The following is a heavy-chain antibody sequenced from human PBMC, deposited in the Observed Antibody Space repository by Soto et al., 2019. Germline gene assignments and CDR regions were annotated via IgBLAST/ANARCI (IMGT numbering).Heavy chain of an antibody. CDR2: IRSKANSYAT. J-gene: IGHJ6*02. Sequence: EVQLVESGGGLVQPGGSLKLSCAASGFTFSGSAMHWVRQASGKGLEWVGRIRSKANSYATAYAASVKGRFTISRDDSKNTAYLQMNSLKTEDTAVYYCTSRGSYNHCSGGSCYQKYYYYGMDVWGQGTTVTVSS. CDR1: GFTFSGSA. D-gene: IGHD2-15*01. CDR3: TSRGSYNHCSGGSCYQKYYYYGMDV. V-gene: IGHV3-73*02.